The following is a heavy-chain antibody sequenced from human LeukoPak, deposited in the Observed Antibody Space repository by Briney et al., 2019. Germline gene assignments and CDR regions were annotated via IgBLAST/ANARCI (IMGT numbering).Heavy chain of an antibody. D-gene: IGHD3-3*01. J-gene: IGHJ3*02. Sequence: PSETLSLTCAVYGGSFSGYYWSWIRQPPGKGLEWIGEINHSGSTNYNPSLKSRVTISVDTSKNQFSLKLSSVTAADTAVYYCARLRITIFGNPGQIWRESAQSAFDIWGQGTMVTVSS. V-gene: IGHV4-34*01. CDR1: GGSFSGYY. CDR3: ARLRITIFGNPGQIWRESAQSAFDI. CDR2: INHSGST.